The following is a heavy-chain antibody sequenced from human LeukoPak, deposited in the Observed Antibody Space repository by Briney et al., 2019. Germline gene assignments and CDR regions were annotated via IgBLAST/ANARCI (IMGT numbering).Heavy chain of an antibody. CDR3: ARGRTMVVVVPTDY. V-gene: IGHV4-38-2*02. D-gene: IGHD3-22*01. CDR2: IYHRGNI. J-gene: IGHJ4*02. CDR1: GSSISSGYY. Sequence: PSETLSPTCTVSGSSISSGYYWGWIRQPPGKGLEWIGSIYHRGNIYYNPSLKSRVTISVDTSKNQFSLKLTSVTAADTAVYYCARGRTMVVVVPTDYWGQGTLVTVSS.